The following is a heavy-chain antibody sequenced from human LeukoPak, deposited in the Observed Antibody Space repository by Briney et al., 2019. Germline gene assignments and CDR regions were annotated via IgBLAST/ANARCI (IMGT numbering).Heavy chain of an antibody. V-gene: IGHV3-23*01. CDR2: ISGSGGST. CDR1: GFTFSSYA. Sequence: GGSLRLSCAASGFTFSSYAMSWVRQAPGKGLEWVSAISGSGGSTYYADSVKGRFTISRDNAKNSLYLQMNSLRAEDTAVYYCARYNWNDGRNFDYWGQGTLVTVSS. J-gene: IGHJ4*02. CDR3: ARYNWNDGRNFDY. D-gene: IGHD1-1*01.